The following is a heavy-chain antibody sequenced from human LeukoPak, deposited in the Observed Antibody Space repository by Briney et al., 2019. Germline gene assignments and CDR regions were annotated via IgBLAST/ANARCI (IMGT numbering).Heavy chain of an antibody. CDR3: AREWGSYSTSAGNFDY. J-gene: IGHJ4*02. D-gene: IGHD1-26*01. Sequence: EASVKDSCKASGYTFTSYGITWVRQAPGQGLEWMGWISAYNGNTYYAQKLQGRVTMTPDTSTSTPYMELRSLRSDDTAVYYCAREWGSYSTSAGNFDYWGQGTLVTVSS. V-gene: IGHV1-18*01. CDR2: ISAYNGNT. CDR1: GYTFTSYG.